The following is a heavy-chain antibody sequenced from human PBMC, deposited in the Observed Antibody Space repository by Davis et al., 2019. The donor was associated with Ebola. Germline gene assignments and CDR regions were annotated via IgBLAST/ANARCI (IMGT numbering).Heavy chain of an antibody. CDR2: IIPIFGTA. V-gene: IGHV1-69*13. Sequence: SVKVSCKASGGTFSSYAISWVRQAPGQGLEWMGGIIPIFGTANYAQKFQGRVTITADESTSTAYMELSRLRSDDTAVYYCARGNIVVVPAAMGWFDPWGQGTLVAVSS. J-gene: IGHJ5*02. D-gene: IGHD2-2*01. CDR3: ARGNIVVVPAAMGWFDP. CDR1: GGTFSSYA.